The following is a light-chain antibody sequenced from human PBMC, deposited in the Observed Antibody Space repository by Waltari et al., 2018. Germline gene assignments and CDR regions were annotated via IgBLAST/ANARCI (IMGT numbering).Light chain of an antibody. CDR1: KTISKY. CDR2: AAS. J-gene: IGKJ1*01. CDR3: QQTYTTPTWT. V-gene: IGKV1-39*01. Sequence: DIQMTQSPLSLSASVGDRVTITCRARKTISKYLNWYQQKPGKAPKLLIHAASRLQSGVPARFSGSGSETEFTLTINSLQLEDCAIYYCQQTYTTPTWTFGQGTRVDIK.